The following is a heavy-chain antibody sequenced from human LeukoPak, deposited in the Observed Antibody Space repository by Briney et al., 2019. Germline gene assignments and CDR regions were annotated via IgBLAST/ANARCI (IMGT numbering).Heavy chain of an antibody. J-gene: IGHJ5*02. CDR1: GGSISRGSDY. Sequence: SETLSLTCTVSGGSISRGSDYWSWIRQPPGKGLEWIGRIYTSGSTNYNPSLKSRVTISVDTSKNQFSLKLCYVSAADTAVYHCARPRYISGRRSPYNWFDPWGQGTLVTVSS. D-gene: IGHD6-19*01. V-gene: IGHV4-61*02. CDR3: ARPRYISGRRSPYNWFDP. CDR2: IYTSGST.